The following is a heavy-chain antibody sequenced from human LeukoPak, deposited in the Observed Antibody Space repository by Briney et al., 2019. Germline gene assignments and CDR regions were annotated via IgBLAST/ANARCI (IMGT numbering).Heavy chain of an antibody. CDR3: ARRSSSGWPTFDY. CDR1: GGSISRYF. CDR2: IYDSGST. V-gene: IGHV4-59*08. D-gene: IGHD6-19*01. J-gene: IGHJ4*02. Sequence: SETLSLTRTVSGGSISRYFWNWIRQPPGKGLEWIGYIYDSGSTIYDPSLKSRVTISVDTSKNQFSLKLSSVTAADTAVYYCARRSSSGWPTFDYWGQGTLVTVSS.